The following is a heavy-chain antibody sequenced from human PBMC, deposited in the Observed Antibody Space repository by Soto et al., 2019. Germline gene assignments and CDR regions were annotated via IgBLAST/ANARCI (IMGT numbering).Heavy chain of an antibody. D-gene: IGHD2-2*01. V-gene: IGHV1-3*01. J-gene: IGHJ4*02. CDR2: INAGNGNT. CDR1: GYTFTSYA. Sequence: ASVKVSCKASGYTFTSYAMHWVRPAPGQRLEWMGWINAGNGNTKYSQKFQGRVTITRDTSASTAYMELSSLRSEDTAVYYCARDLIPPAAMEWSPTYYFDYWGQGTLVTVSS. CDR3: ARDLIPPAAMEWSPTYYFDY.